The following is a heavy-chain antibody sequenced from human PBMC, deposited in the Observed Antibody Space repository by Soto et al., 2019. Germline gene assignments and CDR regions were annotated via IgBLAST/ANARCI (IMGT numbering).Heavy chain of an antibody. Sequence: PGESLKISCKGSGYSFTSYWIGWVRQMPGKGLEWMGIIYPGDSDTRYSPSFQGQVTISADKSISTAYLQWSSLKASDTAMYYCARSIGSYYYSGFALDYWGQGTLVTVSS. CDR2: IYPGDSDT. D-gene: IGHD1-26*01. J-gene: IGHJ4*02. CDR3: ARSIGSYYYSGFALDY. CDR1: GYSFTSYW. V-gene: IGHV5-51*01.